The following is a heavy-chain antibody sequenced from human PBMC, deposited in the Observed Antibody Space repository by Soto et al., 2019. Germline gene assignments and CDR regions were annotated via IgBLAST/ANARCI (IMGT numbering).Heavy chain of an antibody. CDR2: IDWVDDK. Sequence: QITLKESGPTLVKPTQTLTLTCTFSGFSLSTSGVGVGWIRQTPGKALEWLALIDWVDDKRYSPSLKSRLTITKDMSKYPVVLTINNMDPVHTATYYCAYRPSYWSGGICYSGFDYWGQGTLVTVSS. D-gene: IGHD2-15*01. V-gene: IGHV2-5*02. CDR3: AYRPSYWSGGICYSGFDY. J-gene: IGHJ4*02. CDR1: GFSLSTSGVG.